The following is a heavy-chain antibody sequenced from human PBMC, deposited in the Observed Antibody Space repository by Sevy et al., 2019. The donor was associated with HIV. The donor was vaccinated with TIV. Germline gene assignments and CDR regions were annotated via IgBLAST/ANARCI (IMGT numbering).Heavy chain of an antibody. CDR1: GFTFSSYS. V-gene: IGHV3-21*01. J-gene: IGHJ4*02. D-gene: IGHD2-15*01. Sequence: GGCLRLSCAASGFTFSSYSMNWVRQAPGKGLEWVSSISSSSIYIYYADSVKGRFTISRDNAKNSLYLQMNSLRAEDTAVYYCARDLDFYCSCGSCYPRYYFDYWGQGTLVTVSS. CDR3: ARDLDFYCSCGSCYPRYYFDY. CDR2: ISSSSIYI.